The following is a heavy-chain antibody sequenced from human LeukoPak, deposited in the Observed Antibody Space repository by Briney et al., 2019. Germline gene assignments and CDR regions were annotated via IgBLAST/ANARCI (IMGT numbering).Heavy chain of an antibody. CDR3: ARDRAGKGYFDY. Sequence: SETLSLTCAVSGYSISSGYYWGWIRQPPGQGLGWIGSIYHSGSTYYNPSLKSRVTISVDTSKNQFSLKLSSVTAADTAVYYCARDRAGKGYFDYWGQGTLVTVSS. CDR1: GYSISSGYY. D-gene: IGHD6-19*01. J-gene: IGHJ4*02. CDR2: IYHSGST. V-gene: IGHV4-38-2*02.